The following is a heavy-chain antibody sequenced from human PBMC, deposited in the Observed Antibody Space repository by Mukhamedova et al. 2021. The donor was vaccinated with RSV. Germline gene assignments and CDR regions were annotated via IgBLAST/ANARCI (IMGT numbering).Heavy chain of an antibody. Sequence: GGIIPILGIANYAQKLQGRVTITADKSTSTAYMELRSLRSEDTAVYYCARGRAVAGPLYYYYMDVWGQGTTVTVAS. J-gene: IGHJ6*03. V-gene: IGHV1-69*10. CDR2: IIPILGIA. CDR3: ARGRAVAGPLYYYYMDV. D-gene: IGHD6-19*01.